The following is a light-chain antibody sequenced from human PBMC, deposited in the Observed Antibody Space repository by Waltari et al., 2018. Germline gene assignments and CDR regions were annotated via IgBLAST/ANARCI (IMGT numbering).Light chain of an antibody. J-gene: IGKJ4*01. V-gene: IGKV1-8*01. CDR1: QGISSY. CDR3: QQYYSYLVT. CDR2: AAS. Sequence: AIRMTQSPSSLSASTGDRVTITCRASQGISSYLAWYQQKPGKAPKLLIYAASTLQSGVPSRFSGSGSGTDFTLTISCLQSEDFATYYCQQYYSYLVTFGGGTKVGIK.